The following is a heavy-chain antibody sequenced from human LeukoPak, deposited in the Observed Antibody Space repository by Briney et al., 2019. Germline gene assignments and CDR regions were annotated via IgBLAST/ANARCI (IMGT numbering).Heavy chain of an antibody. CDR3: ARDQRLDY. CDR1: GFTFSGYI. D-gene: IGHD6-25*01. CDR2: IGTSGNTI. Sequence: GGSLRLSCAASGFTFSGYIMTWVRQAPGKGLEWVSFIGTSGNTIYYADSVKGRFTVSRDNAKNSLYLQMNSLRAEDTAVYYCARDQRLDYWVQVTLVSVSS. V-gene: IGHV3-48*01. J-gene: IGHJ4*02.